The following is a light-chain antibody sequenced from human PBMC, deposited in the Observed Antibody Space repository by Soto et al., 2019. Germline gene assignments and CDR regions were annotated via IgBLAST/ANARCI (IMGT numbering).Light chain of an antibody. CDR1: QSIRSNY. CDR2: GAF. J-gene: IGKJ1*01. V-gene: IGKV3-20*01. CDR3: QQYGSSLT. Sequence: EIVLTQSPGTRSLSPGERATLSCRASQSIRSNYLAWYQQKPGQAPRFLIYGAFSRATGIPDRFSGSGSGTDFTLTISRLEPEDFAVYWCQQYGSSLTFGQGTKVDIK.